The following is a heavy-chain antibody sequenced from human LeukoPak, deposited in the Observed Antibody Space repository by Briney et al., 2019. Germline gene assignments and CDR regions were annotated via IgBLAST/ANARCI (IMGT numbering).Heavy chain of an antibody. CDR1: GYTFTSYE. J-gene: IGHJ4*02. D-gene: IGHD2-2*02. V-gene: IGHV1-8*03. CDR3: ASGYCSSTSCYREFDY. CDR2: MNPNSGNT. Sequence: ASVKVSCKASGYTFTSYEINWVRQATGQGLEWMGWMNPNSGNTGYAQKFQGRVTITRNTSISTAYMELSSLRSEDTAVYYCASGYCSSTSCYREFDYWGQGTLVTVSS.